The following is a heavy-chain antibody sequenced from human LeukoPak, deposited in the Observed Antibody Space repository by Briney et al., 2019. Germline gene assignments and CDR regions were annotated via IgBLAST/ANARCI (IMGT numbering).Heavy chain of an antibody. CDR1: GFTFSSYA. J-gene: IGHJ5*01. CDR3: AKLVSGYCSSSSCLNWFDS. Sequence: GGSLRLSCAASGFTFSSYAMSWVRQAPGKGLEWVSTISNSGSTYYADSVKGRFTISRDNSKNTLYLQMNSLRAEDTGVYYCAKLVSGYCSSSSCLNWFDSWGQGTLVTVSS. CDR2: ISNSGST. D-gene: IGHD2-2*01. V-gene: IGHV3-23*01.